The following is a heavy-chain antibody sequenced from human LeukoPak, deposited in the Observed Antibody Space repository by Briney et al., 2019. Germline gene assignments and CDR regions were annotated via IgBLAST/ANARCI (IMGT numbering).Heavy chain of an antibody. D-gene: IGHD5-12*01. V-gene: IGHV3-23*01. CDR1: GITLSNYG. CDR2: ISDSGGRT. Sequence: GGSLRLSCAVSGITLSNYGMSWVRQAPGKGLEWVAGISDSGGRTNYADSVKGRFTISRDNPKNTLYLQMNSLRAEDTAVYYCARDRGYSGYDCHDYWGQGTLVTVSS. J-gene: IGHJ4*02. CDR3: ARDRGYSGYDCHDY.